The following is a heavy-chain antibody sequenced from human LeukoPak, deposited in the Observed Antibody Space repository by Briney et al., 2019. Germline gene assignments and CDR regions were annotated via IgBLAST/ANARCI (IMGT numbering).Heavy chain of an antibody. V-gene: IGHV3-33*01. J-gene: IGHJ4*02. Sequence: GGSLRLSCVASGFSFSNYGMHWVRQAPGKGLEWVAVIWNDGRNKYYADFAKGRFTISRDNSKKTLYLEMNSLRVEDTAVYYCARDWWGRDCCSMMCSSFDYWGQGTLVTVPS. CDR1: GFSFSNYG. D-gene: IGHD2-2*01. CDR2: IWNDGRNK. CDR3: ARDWWGRDCCSMMCSSFDY.